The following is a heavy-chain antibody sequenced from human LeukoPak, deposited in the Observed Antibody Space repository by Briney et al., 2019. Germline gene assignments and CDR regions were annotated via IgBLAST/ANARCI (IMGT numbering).Heavy chain of an antibody. CDR2: IYPSGSS. Sequence: SETLSLTCTVSNVSFSSYYWSWIRQPPGKGQEWIGYIYPSGSSNSIPSLKSRVSLSVDTSKNQFSLKLSSVIAADTAIYYCVTSPPAPKQFDYWGQGILVTVSS. V-gene: IGHV4-4*09. CDR3: VTSPPAPKQFDY. CDR1: NVSFSSYY. J-gene: IGHJ4*02. D-gene: IGHD2-2*01.